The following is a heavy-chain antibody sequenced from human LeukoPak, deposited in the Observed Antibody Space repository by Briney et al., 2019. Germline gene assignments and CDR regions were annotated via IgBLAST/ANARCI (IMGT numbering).Heavy chain of an antibody. CDR1: DFTFSDHW. Sequence: GGSLRLSCAASDFTFSDHWMTWVRQAPGKGQEWVANIKQDGREKYYVDSVKGRFTISRDNAKNSLYLQMNSLRAEDTAVYYCARDGHFDWLEGYWGQGTLVTVSS. D-gene: IGHD3-9*01. CDR2: IKQDGREK. J-gene: IGHJ4*02. V-gene: IGHV3-7*01. CDR3: ARDGHFDWLEGY.